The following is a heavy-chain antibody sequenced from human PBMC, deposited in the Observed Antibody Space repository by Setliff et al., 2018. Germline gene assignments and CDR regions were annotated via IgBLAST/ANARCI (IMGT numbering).Heavy chain of an antibody. CDR1: TFTFSKYA. Sequence: PGGSLRLSCVASTFTFSKYAITWVRQAPGKGLEWVSSIGASGDRTYYADSVKGRFTISRDNSRTSLYLQMNSRIVEATASYYCARDPNGDYVGAFDPWGQGILVTVSS. J-gene: IGHJ5*02. CDR2: IGASGDRT. V-gene: IGHV3-23*01. CDR3: ARDPNGDYVGAFDP. D-gene: IGHD4-17*01.